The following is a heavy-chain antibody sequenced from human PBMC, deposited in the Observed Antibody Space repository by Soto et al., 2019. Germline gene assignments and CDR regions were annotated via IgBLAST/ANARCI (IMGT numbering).Heavy chain of an antibody. CDR1: GFTFSSYA. CDR3: ARAFKVRCSSTSCYIDY. V-gene: IGHV3-30-3*01. D-gene: IGHD2-2*02. CDR2: ISYDGSNK. J-gene: IGHJ4*02. Sequence: GGSLRLSCAASGFTFSSYAMHWVRQAPGKGLEWVAVISYDGSNKYYADSVKGRFTISRDNSKNTLYLQMNSLRAEDTAVYYRARAFKVRCSSTSCYIDYWGQGTLVTVSS.